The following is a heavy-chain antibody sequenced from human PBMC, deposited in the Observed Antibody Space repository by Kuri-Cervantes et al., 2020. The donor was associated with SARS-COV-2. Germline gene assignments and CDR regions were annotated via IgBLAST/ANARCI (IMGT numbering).Heavy chain of an antibody. CDR3: AREDRYGGNLNWFDP. Sequence: GESLKISCAASGFTVSGNYMSWVRQAPGKGLEWVSVIYSGGSTYYADSVQGRFAISRDNSKNTLYLQMNSLRVEDTAVYYCAREDRYGGNLNWFDPWGQGTLVTDSS. CDR1: GFTVSGNY. V-gene: IGHV3-53*01. CDR2: IYSGGST. D-gene: IGHD4-23*01. J-gene: IGHJ5*02.